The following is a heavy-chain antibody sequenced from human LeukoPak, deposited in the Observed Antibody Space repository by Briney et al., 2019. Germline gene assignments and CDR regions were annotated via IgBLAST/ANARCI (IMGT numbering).Heavy chain of an antibody. J-gene: IGHJ4*02. CDR1: GITFSSYG. CDR3: ARQGYSGNSLYYDY. Sequence: GGSLRLSCKMYGSGITFSSYGMHWVRQAPGKGLEWMAVLWYDGSKKYYADSVNGRFTISRDDSINTLYLQMNSLRAEDTAVYYCARQGYSGNSLYYDYWGQGTLVTVSS. D-gene: IGHD4-23*01. CDR2: LWYDGSKK. V-gene: IGHV3-33*01.